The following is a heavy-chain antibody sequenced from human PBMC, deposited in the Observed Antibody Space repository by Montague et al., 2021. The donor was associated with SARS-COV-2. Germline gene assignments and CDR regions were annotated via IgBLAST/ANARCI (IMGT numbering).Heavy chain of an antibody. CDR3: ARGARQGYGFRLGSFDY. CDR2: INHGGST. Sequence: SETLSLTRAVYGGSFSGYSWNWIRQPPGKGLEWIGEINHGGSTNXNPSLKSRVTMSVDTSKNQFSLKLSSVAAADTAVYYCARGARQGYGFRLGSFDYWGQGTLVTVSS. V-gene: IGHV4-34*01. D-gene: IGHD3-10*01. J-gene: IGHJ4*02. CDR1: GGSFSGYS.